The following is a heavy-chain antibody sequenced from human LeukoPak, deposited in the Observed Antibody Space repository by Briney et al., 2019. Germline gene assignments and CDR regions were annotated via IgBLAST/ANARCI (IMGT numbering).Heavy chain of an antibody. CDR3: ARDDYYNWNFDY. V-gene: IGHV3-48*03. J-gene: IGHJ4*02. Sequence: GGSLRLSCAASGFTFSSYEMNWGRQAPGKGLEWISYISSSGSTIYYADSVKGRFTISRDNAKNSLYLQMNSLRAEDTAVYYCARDDYYNWNFDYWGQGTLVTVSS. CDR2: ISSSGSTI. D-gene: IGHD1-20*01. CDR1: GFTFSSYE.